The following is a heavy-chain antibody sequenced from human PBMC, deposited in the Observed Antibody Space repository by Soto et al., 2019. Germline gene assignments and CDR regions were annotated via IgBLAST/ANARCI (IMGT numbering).Heavy chain of an antibody. Sequence: GGSLRLSCAASKFTFSSYAMSWVRQAPGKGLEWVSGISARGSSTDYADSVKGRFSISRDNSKNTLYLQMNSLRADDTAVYYCAKDYLTTTTTDFDYCCQETPVTVSS. CDR1: KFTFSSYA. D-gene: IGHD4-17*01. V-gene: IGHV3-23*01. J-gene: IGHJ4*02. CDR3: AKDYLTTTTTDFDY. CDR2: ISARGSST.